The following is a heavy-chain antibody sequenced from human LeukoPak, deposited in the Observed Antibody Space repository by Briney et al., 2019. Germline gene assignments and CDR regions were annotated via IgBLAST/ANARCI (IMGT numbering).Heavy chain of an antibody. D-gene: IGHD3-3*01. J-gene: IGHJ5*02. CDR1: GYTFTRYY. CDR2: IKPSGGST. V-gene: IGHV1-46*01. Sequence: SSVKVSCKSSGYTFTRYYMHWVRQAPGQGLEWMGIIKPSGGSTSYEQKFQGRFVMTRDTFSSEIYMELSSLSSEDTAAYYCASDRNTIFGVVNYWFDPWGQGTLVTVSS. CDR3: ASDRNTIFGVVNYWFDP.